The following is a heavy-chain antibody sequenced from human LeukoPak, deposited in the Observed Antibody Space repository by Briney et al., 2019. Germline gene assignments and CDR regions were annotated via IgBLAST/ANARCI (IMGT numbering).Heavy chain of an antibody. Sequence: SETLSLTCTVSGGSISSFYWSWIRQPPGKGLEWIGYIYYSGSTNYNPSLKSRVTISVDTSKNQFSLKLSSVTAADTAVYYCARAYGDYANFDYWGQGTLVTVFS. V-gene: IGHV4-59*01. CDR1: GGSISSFY. J-gene: IGHJ4*02. CDR2: IYYSGST. D-gene: IGHD4-17*01. CDR3: ARAYGDYANFDY.